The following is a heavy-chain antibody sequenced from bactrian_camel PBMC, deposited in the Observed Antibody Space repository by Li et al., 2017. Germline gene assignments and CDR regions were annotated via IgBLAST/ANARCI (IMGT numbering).Heavy chain of an antibody. Sequence: HVQLVESGGGSVQAGGSLKLSCAVSGYTIQKFSMAWFRQTPGKEREAIAYDGSQPITVYADSVKGRFTISRDNAKNTLYLQMNDLKPEDTAMYYCAADATLRPATWTLLDKGYRYWGQGTQVTVS. CDR1: GYTIQKFS. V-gene: IGHV3S55*01. J-gene: IGHJ4*01. CDR2: DGSQPIT. D-gene: IGHD1*01. CDR3: AADATLRPATWTLLDKGYRY.